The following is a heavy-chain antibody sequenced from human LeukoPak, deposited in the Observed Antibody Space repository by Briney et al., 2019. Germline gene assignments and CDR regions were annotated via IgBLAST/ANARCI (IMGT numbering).Heavy chain of an antibody. D-gene: IGHD3-22*01. J-gene: IGHJ4*02. CDR2: ISGSGGST. CDR1: GFTFSSYA. V-gene: IGHV3-23*01. CDR3: AKVSSSGYYYRFGVDY. Sequence: GGSLRLSCAAAGFTFSSYAMSWVRQAPGKGLEWVSAISGSGGSTYYADSVKGRFTISRDNPKNTLYLQMNSLRAEDTAVYYCAKVSSSGYYYRFGVDYWGQGTLVTVSS.